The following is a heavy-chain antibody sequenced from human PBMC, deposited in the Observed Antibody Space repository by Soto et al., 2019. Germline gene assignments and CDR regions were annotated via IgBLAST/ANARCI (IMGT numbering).Heavy chain of an antibody. D-gene: IGHD3-9*01. CDR2: INPNSGGT. CDR3: ARDXGYDILTGYYDKGFFDY. CDR1: GYTFTGYY. J-gene: IGHJ4*02. Sequence: ASVKVSCKASGYTFTGYYMHWVRQAPGQGLEWMGWINPNSGGTNYAQKFQGRVTMTRDTSISTAYMELSRLRSDDTAVYYCARDXGYDILTGYYDKGFFDYWGLGTLVTVSS. V-gene: IGHV1-2*02.